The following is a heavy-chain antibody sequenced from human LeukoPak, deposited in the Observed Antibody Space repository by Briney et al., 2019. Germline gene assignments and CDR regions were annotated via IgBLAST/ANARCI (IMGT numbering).Heavy chain of an antibody. J-gene: IGHJ4*02. CDR3: ASGSGTYSPDY. V-gene: IGHV1-2*06. D-gene: IGHD3-10*01. Sequence: ASVKVSCKASGYTFTAYNIHWVRQAPGQGLEWMGRSDPNSGGKIYAQGRVIMTRDTSITTGYMELSRLGSDDTPLYYCASGSGTYSPDYWGQGTLVTVSS. CDR2: SDPNSGGK. CDR1: GYTFTAYN.